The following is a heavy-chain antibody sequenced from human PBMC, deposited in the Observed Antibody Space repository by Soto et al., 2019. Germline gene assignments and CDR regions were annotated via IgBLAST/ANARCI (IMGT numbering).Heavy chain of an antibody. CDR1: GFTFSSYA. CDR2: LSGSGVST. Sequence: EVQLLESGGGLVQPGGSLRLSCAASGFTFSSYAMSWVRQAPGKGLEWVSALSGSGVSTYYADSVKGRFTISRDNSKNTLYLQMNSPRAEDTAVYYCAKELHSSSGWSQVIYWGQGTLVTVSS. V-gene: IGHV3-23*01. CDR3: AKELHSSSGWSQVIY. D-gene: IGHD6-19*01. J-gene: IGHJ4*02.